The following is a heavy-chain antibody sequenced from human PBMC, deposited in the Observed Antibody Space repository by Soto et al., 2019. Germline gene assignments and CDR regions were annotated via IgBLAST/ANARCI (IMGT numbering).Heavy chain of an antibody. V-gene: IGHV3-48*02. J-gene: IGHJ5*02. CDR1: GFTFSSYS. Sequence: GGSLRLSCAASGFTFSSYSMNWVRQAPGKGLEWVSYISSSSSTIYYADSVKGRFTISRDNAKNSLYLQMNSLRDEDTAVYYCARVHLGYCSSSSCYPSARFDPWGQGTRVTVSS. CDR3: ARVHLGYCSSSSCYPSARFDP. D-gene: IGHD2-2*01. CDR2: ISSSSSTI.